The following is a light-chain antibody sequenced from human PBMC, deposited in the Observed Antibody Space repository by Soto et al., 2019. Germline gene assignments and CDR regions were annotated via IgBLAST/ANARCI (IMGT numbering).Light chain of an antibody. Sequence: EIVLTQSPATLSLSPGERATLSCRASQSVSSYLAWYQQKPGQAPRLLIYDASNRATGIPARFSGSGSGTDFTLTISSLETEDFAVYYCQQRSNWSGTFGQGTKLEIK. V-gene: IGKV3-11*01. CDR3: QQRSNWSGT. J-gene: IGKJ2*01. CDR1: QSVSSY. CDR2: DAS.